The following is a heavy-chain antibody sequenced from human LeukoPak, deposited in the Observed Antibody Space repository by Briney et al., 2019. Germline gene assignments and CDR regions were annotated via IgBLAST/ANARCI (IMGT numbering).Heavy chain of an antibody. CDR3: AKASIEEYFDY. D-gene: IGHD2/OR15-2a*01. V-gene: IGHV3-30*18. CDR1: GFTFSSYG. Sequence: GGSLRLSCAASGFTFSSYGMHWVRQAPGKGLEWVAVISYDGSNKYYADSVKGRFTISRDNSKNTLCLQMNSLRAEDTAVYYCAKASIEEYFDYWGQGTLVTVSS. J-gene: IGHJ4*02. CDR2: ISYDGSNK.